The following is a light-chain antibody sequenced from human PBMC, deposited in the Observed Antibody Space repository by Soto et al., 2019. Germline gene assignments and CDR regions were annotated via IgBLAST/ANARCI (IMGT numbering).Light chain of an antibody. V-gene: IGKV1-5*01. Sequence: DLRMTQSPSTLSASVGDRVTITCRASQSISSWLAWYQQKPGKAPKLLIYDASSLESGVPSRFSGSGSGTEFTLTISSLLPDDFAAYYCQQHNTFPHTFGQGTRVEIK. CDR2: DAS. CDR3: QQHNTFPHT. J-gene: IGKJ1*01. CDR1: QSISSW.